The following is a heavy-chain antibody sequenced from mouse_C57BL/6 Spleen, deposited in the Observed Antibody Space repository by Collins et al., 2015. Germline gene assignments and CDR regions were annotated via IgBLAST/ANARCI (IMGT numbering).Heavy chain of an antibody. D-gene: IGHD2-1*01. Sequence: LQQPGSELVRPGASVKLSCKASGYTFTSYWMHWVKQRHGQGLEWIGNIYPGSGSTNYDEKFKSKGTLTVDTSSSTAYMHLSSLTSEDSAVYYCTRESYGNYGYFDYWGQGTTLTVSS. CDR2: IYPGSGST. V-gene: IGHV1S22*01. J-gene: IGHJ2*01. CDR3: TRESYGNYGYFDY. CDR1: GYTFTSYW.